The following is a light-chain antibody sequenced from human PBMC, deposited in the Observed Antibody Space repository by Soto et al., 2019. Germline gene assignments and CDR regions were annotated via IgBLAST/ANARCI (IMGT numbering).Light chain of an antibody. CDR2: EVF. Sequence: QSALAQPASVSGSPGQSITISCTGTNSDLGAYDYVSWYQQHPGKAPRLLIYEVFNRPSGVSDRFSGSKSANTASLTISGLQADDEDDYYCSSYTASRARVFGKGTKVT. V-gene: IGLV2-14*01. CDR1: NSDLGAYDY. CDR3: SSYTASRARV. J-gene: IGLJ1*01.